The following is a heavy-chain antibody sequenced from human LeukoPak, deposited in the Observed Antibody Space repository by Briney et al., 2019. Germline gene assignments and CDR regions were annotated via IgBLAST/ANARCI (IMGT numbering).Heavy chain of an antibody. Sequence: KSSETLSLTCTASGGSISSYYWSWIRQPPGKGLEWIGYIYYSGSTNYNPSLKSRVTISVDTSKNQFSLKLSSVTAADTAVYYCASNSITMVRGVITWGQGTLVTVSS. CDR3: ASNSITMVRGVIT. V-gene: IGHV4-59*01. D-gene: IGHD3-10*01. J-gene: IGHJ5*02. CDR2: IYYSGST. CDR1: GGSISSYY.